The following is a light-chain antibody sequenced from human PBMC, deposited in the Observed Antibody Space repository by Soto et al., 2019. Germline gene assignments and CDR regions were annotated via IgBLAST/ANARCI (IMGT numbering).Light chain of an antibody. CDR1: QNILYNSNNKNY. J-gene: IGKJ2*01. V-gene: IGKV4-1*01. CDR2: WAS. CDR3: QQYYDTPYT. Sequence: DTVMTQSPDSLAVSLGERATINCKSNQNILYNSNNKNYLAWYQQKPGQPPRLLIYWASTRESGVPDRFSGSGSETDFTLTISSLQAEDVAVYYCQQYYDTPYTFGQGTKLEIK.